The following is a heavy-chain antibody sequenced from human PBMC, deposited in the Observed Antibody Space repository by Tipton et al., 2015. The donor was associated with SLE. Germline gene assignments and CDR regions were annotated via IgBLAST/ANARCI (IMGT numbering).Heavy chain of an antibody. CDR1: GFTFSNYN. V-gene: IGHV3-21*01. Sequence: SLRLPCVGSGFTFSNYNMNWVRQSPGKGLEWVSSISRSGSYIDYADSLKGLFTISRDNAKNTLYLQMNSLRAEDTAVYYCAKVRWLDLNFHYWGQGTLLTVSS. D-gene: IGHD6-19*01. J-gene: IGHJ4*02. CDR3: AKVRWLDLNFHY. CDR2: ISRSGSYI.